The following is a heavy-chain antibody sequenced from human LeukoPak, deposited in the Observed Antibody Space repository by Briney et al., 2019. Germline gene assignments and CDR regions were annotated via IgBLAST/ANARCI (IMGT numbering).Heavy chain of an antibody. J-gene: IGHJ4*02. V-gene: IGHV3-30*03. CDR1: GFTFSTYW. D-gene: IGHD6-19*01. CDR3: ARPTSNGWLRYFDY. CDR2: ISSAGGDK. Sequence: GGSLRLSCSASGFTFSTYWMSWVRQAPGKGLEWVAVISSAGGDKYHADSVKGRFTISRDNSKNTLCLQMNSLRPEDTAVYYCARPTSNGWLRYFDYWGQGTLVTVSS.